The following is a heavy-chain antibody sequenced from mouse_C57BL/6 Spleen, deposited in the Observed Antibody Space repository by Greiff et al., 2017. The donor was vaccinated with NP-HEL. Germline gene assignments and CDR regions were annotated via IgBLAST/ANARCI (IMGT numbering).Heavy chain of an antibody. CDR1: GFTFSSYA. Sequence: EVKVEESGGGLVKPGGSLNLPCPASGFTFSSYALPWVRQPPEKRLGGVATFSGGGSYTYYPDNVKGRFTSSRDNAKNNLYLQMSHLKSEDTAMYYCARKTGFDYWGQGTTLTVSS. CDR2: FSGGGSYT. CDR3: ARKTGFDY. D-gene: IGHD4-1*01. V-gene: IGHV5-4*03. J-gene: IGHJ2*01.